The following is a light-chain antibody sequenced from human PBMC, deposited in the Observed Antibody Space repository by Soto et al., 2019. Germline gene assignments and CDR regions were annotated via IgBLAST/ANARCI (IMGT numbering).Light chain of an antibody. V-gene: IGLV2-23*01. J-gene: IGLJ3*02. CDR1: SGDVGSYNL. Sequence: QSVLTQPASVSGSPGQSITISCTGTSGDVGSYNLVSWYQQHPGKAPKLMIYEGSKRPSGVSNRFSGSKSGNTASLTISGLQAEDEADYYCCSYAGSTTWVFXGGTKLAVL. CDR3: CSYAGSTTWV. CDR2: EGS.